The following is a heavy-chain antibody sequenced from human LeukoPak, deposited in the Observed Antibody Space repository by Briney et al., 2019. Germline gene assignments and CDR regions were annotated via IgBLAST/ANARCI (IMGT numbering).Heavy chain of an antibody. CDR3: ARGRAAGRENYFDY. V-gene: IGHV4-34*01. Sequence: PSETLSLTCAVYGGSFSGYYWSWIRQPPGKGLEWIGEINHSGSTNYNPSLKSRVTISVDTSKNQFSLKLSSVTAADTAVYYCARGRAAGRENYFDYWGQGTLVTVSS. J-gene: IGHJ4*02. D-gene: IGHD6-13*01. CDR2: INHSGST. CDR1: GGSFSGYY.